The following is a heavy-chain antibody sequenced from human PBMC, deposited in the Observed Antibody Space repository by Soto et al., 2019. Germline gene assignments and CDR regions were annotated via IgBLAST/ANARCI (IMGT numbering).Heavy chain of an antibody. V-gene: IGHV4-31*03. D-gene: IGHD6-13*01. CDR1: GGSISSGNYY. J-gene: IGHJ5*02. Sequence: SETLSLTCTVSGGSISSGNYYWSWIRQHPGKGMEWIGYIYYSGSTSYNPSLKSRVTISVDTSKNHFSLKLSSVTAADLAVYYCARVFSDSSSFFDPWGQGTLVTVSS. CDR3: ARVFSDSSSFFDP. CDR2: IYYSGST.